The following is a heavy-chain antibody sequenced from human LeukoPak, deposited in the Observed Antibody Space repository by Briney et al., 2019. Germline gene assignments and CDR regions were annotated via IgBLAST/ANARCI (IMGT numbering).Heavy chain of an antibody. Sequence: GGSLRLSCAASGFTFSSYSMNWVRQAPGKGLEWVSSISSSSSYIYYADSVKGRFTISRDNAKNSLYLQMNSLRAEGTAVYYCARDFRLSSIIPEFDYWGQGTLVTVSS. CDR3: ARDFRLSSIIPEFDY. D-gene: IGHD1-14*01. CDR2: ISSSSSYI. CDR1: GFTFSSYS. V-gene: IGHV3-21*01. J-gene: IGHJ4*02.